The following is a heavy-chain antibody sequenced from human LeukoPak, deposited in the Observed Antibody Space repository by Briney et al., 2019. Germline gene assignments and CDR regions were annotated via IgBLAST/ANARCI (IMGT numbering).Heavy chain of an antibody. J-gene: IGHJ6*03. D-gene: IGHD2-15*01. CDR3: ATFGYCSGGSCYSSRTDYYYYMDV. CDR1: GFTFNTYG. V-gene: IGHV3-30*02. Sequence: GGSLRLSCAASGFTFNTYGMHWVRQAPGKGLEWVAFIRYDGSNKYYADSVKGRFTISRDNSKNTLYLQMNSLRAEDTAVYYCATFGYCSGGSCYSSRTDYYYYMDVWGKGTTVTISS. CDR2: IRYDGSNK.